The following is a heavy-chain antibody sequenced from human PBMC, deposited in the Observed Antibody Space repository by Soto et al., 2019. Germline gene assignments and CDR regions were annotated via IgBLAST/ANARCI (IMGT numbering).Heavy chain of an antibody. D-gene: IGHD1-7*01. CDR3: ARPPSGTTSFFDS. V-gene: IGHV5-51*01. CDR2: IYPSDSDT. Sequence: PGESLKISCKGSGYRFTSNWIGWVRQMPGKGLEWMGIIYPSDSDTRYSPSFQGQVTISADKSISTAYLQWSSLKASDTAMYYCARPPSGTTSFFDSWGQGTLVTVSS. J-gene: IGHJ4*02. CDR1: GYRFTSNW.